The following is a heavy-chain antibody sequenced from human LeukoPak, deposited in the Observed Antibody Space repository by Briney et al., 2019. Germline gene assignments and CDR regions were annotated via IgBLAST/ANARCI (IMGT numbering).Heavy chain of an antibody. J-gene: IGHJ4*02. V-gene: IGHV3-23*01. CDR2: ISGSGGKT. Sequence: PGRSLRLSCAASGFTFSSYAMSWVRQAPGKGLEWVAGISGSGGKTYSADSVKGRFTISRDNSKNTLHLQMNSLRAEDTAVYYCAKDLYTSSPFYFDYWGQGTLVTVSS. CDR3: AKDLYTSSPFYFDY. CDR1: GFTFSSYA. D-gene: IGHD6-13*01.